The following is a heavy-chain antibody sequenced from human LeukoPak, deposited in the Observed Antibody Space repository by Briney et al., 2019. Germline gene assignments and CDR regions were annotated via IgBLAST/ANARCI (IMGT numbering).Heavy chain of an antibody. Sequence: ASVKASCKASGYTFSIYGITWVRQAPGQGLEWMGWISAHTGKSDYAQKFQNRVTMTADTATSTAYMELRSLGSDDTAVYYCARDGKGRFDFRENDYWGQGTLVTVSS. CDR2: ISAHTGKS. CDR1: GYTFSIYG. D-gene: IGHD3-3*01. V-gene: IGHV1-18*01. J-gene: IGHJ4*02. CDR3: ARDGKGRFDFRENDY.